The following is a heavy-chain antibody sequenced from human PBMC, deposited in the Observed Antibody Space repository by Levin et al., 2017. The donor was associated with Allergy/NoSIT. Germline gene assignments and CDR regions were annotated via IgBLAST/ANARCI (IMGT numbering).Heavy chain of an antibody. CDR2: IYHSGST. D-gene: IGHD3-10*01. Sequence: LRLSCAVSGGSVSSGGYSWSWIRQPPGKGLEWIGYIYHSGSTYYNPSLKSRVTMSVDRSKNQFSLKLSSVTAADTAVYYCARDGSGSEMPFDYWGQGTLVTVSS. CDR1: GGSVSSGGYS. J-gene: IGHJ4*02. CDR3: ARDGSGSEMPFDY. V-gene: IGHV4-30-2*01.